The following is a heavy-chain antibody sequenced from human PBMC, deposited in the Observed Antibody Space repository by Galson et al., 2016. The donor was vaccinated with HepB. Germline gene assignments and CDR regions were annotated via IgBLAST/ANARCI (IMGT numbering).Heavy chain of an antibody. Sequence: ETLSLTFSVSGGSNSSSGHYWGLIRQPPGKGLEWIGSIYYSGSTYYNPSLKSRVTISVDTSKNQFSLRLSSVTAADTAVYYCARLDSTKTLFAFDIWGQGTLVTVSS. V-gene: IGHV4-39*01. CDR3: ARLDSTKTLFAFDI. CDR1: GGSNSSSGHY. CDR2: IYYSGST. D-gene: IGHD2-2*01. J-gene: IGHJ3*02.